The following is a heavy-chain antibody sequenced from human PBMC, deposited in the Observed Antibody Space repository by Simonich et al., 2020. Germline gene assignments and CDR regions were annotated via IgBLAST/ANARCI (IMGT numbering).Heavy chain of an antibody. CDR2: VSAYKGNT. D-gene: IGHD2-15*01. Sequence: QVQLVQSGAEVKKPGASVKVSCKASGSTFTSYGISWVRQAPGQGLKGMGWVSAYKGNTNYAQKLQGRVTMTTDTSTSTAYMELRSLRSDDTAVYYCARASRGTWWYYYFDYWGQGTLVTVSS. CDR1: GSTFTSYG. J-gene: IGHJ4*02. V-gene: IGHV1-18*01. CDR3: ARASRGTWWYYYFDY.